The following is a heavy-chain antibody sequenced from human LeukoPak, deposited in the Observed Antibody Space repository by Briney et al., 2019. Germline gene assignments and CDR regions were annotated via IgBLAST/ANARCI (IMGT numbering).Heavy chain of an antibody. J-gene: IGHJ4*02. CDR3: GSVAARTFDY. CDR1: GGSISSYY. CDR2: IYTSGST. V-gene: IGHV4-4*07. Sequence: SETLSLTCTVSGGSISSYYWSWIRQPAGKGLEWIGRIYTSGSTNYNPSLKSRVTMSVDTSKNRFSLKLSSVTAADTAVYYCGSVAARTFDYWGQGTLVTVSS. D-gene: IGHD6-6*01.